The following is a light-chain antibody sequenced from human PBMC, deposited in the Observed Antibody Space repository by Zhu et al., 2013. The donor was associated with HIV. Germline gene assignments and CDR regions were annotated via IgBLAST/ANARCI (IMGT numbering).Light chain of an antibody. CDR3: QQSYSTPVFT. CDR1: QSISSY. V-gene: IGKV1-39*01. CDR2: AAS. Sequence: EIQVTQSPSSLSASVGDRVTITCRASQSISSYLNWYQQKPGKAPKLLIYAASSLQSGVPSRFSGSGSGTDFTLTISSLQPEDFATYYCQQSYSTPVFTFGPGTKVDIK. J-gene: IGKJ3*01.